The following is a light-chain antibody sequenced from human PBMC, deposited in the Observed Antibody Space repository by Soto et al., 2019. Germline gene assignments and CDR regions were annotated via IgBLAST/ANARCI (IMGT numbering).Light chain of an antibody. V-gene: IGKV3-20*01. J-gene: IGKJ5*01. CDR1: QSVNSN. Sequence: EIMMTQSPVTLSVSPGERATLSCRASQSVNSNLAWYQQKPGQAPRLLIYGASTRATGIPARFSGSGSGTDFTLTISRLEPEDFAVYYCQQYGSSSITFGQGTRLEI. CDR2: GAS. CDR3: QQYGSSSIT.